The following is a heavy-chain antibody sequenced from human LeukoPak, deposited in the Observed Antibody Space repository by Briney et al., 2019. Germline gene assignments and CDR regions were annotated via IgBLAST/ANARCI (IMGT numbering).Heavy chain of an antibody. D-gene: IGHD3-10*01. CDR2: INTNTGNP. CDR3: ARGGITMVRGAHDY. V-gene: IGHV7-4-1*02. J-gene: IGHJ4*02. CDR1: GYTFASYA. Sequence: ASGKVSCKASGYTFASYAMNWVRQAPGQGLEWMGWINTNTGNPTYAQGFTGRFVFPLDTSVSTAYLQISSLKAEDTAVYYCARGGITMVRGAHDYWGQGTLVTVSS.